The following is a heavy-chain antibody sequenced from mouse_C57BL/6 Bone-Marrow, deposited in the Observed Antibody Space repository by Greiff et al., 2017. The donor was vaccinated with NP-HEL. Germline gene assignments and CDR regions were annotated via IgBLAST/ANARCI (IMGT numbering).Heavy chain of an antibody. V-gene: IGHV1-42*01. D-gene: IGHD1-1*02. Sequence: EVQLQQSGPELVKPGASVKISCKASGYSFTGYYMNWVKQSPEKSLEWIGEINPSTGGTTYNQKFKAKATLTVDKSSSTAYMQLKSLTSEDSAVYYCARYGLRSPFDYWGQGTPLTVSA. CDR3: ARYGLRSPFDY. J-gene: IGHJ2*01. CDR2: INPSTGGT. CDR1: GYSFTGYY.